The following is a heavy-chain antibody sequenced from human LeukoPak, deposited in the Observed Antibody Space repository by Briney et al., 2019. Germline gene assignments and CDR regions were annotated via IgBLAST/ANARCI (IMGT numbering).Heavy chain of an antibody. V-gene: IGHV3-74*01. CDR3: AREVEEVPTAMGVYYYYFMDV. Sequence: PGGSLRLSCAASGFTFSNNWMHWVRQAPGKGLVWVSRINLDGRRTDYADSVKGRFTISRDNAKNTLYLQMNSLRSEDTAVYYCAREVEEVPTAMGVYYYYFMDVWGKGTTVTVSS. J-gene: IGHJ6*03. CDR1: GFTFSNNW. CDR2: INLDGRRT. D-gene: IGHD2-2*01.